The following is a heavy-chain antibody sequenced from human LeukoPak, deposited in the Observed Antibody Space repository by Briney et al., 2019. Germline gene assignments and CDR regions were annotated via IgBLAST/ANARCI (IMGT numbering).Heavy chain of an antibody. V-gene: IGHV4-59*12. D-gene: IGHD6-6*01. Sequence: SETLSLTCTVSGGSISSYYWSWIRQPPGKGLEGIGYIFHSGSTYYNPSLKSRVTISVDRSKNQFSLKLSSVTAADTAVYYCARVGGGSSTSNFDYWGQGTLVTVSS. J-gene: IGHJ4*02. CDR2: IFHSGST. CDR3: ARVGGGSSTSNFDY. CDR1: GGSISSYY.